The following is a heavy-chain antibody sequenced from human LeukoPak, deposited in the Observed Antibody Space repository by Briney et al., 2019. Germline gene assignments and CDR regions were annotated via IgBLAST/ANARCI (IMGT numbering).Heavy chain of an antibody. CDR1: GGSISSYY. CDR2: IYYSGST. J-gene: IGHJ3*02. CDR3: ARELPYAHAFDI. Sequence: PSETLSLTCTVSGGSISSYYWSWIRQPPGKGLEWIGYIYYSGSTNYNPSLKSRVTISVDTSKNQFSLKLSSVTAADTAVYYCARELPYAHAFDIWGQGTMVTVSS. V-gene: IGHV4-59*01. D-gene: IGHD1-26*01.